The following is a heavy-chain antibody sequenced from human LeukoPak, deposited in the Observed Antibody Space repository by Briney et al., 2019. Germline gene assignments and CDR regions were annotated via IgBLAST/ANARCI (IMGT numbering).Heavy chain of an antibody. V-gene: IGHV3-53*01. CDR3: ARDLASNTGWEFDY. Sequence: GGSLRLSCAASGFTLSSNYMNWVRQAPGKGLEGVSLIYGGGSTYYSDSVKGPFTISRDNSKNTLYLQMNSLRAEDTAVYYCARDLASNTGWEFDYWGQGTLVTVSS. D-gene: IGHD6-19*01. CDR2: IYGGGST. J-gene: IGHJ4*02. CDR1: GFTLSSNY.